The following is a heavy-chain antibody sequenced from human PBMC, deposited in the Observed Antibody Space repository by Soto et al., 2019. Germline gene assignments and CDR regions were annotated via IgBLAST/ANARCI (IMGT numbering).Heavy chain of an antibody. CDR1: GGTFSSYA. J-gene: IGHJ4*01. Sequence: VASVKVSCKASGGTFSSYAIIWVRQAPGQGLEWMGGIIPIFGTANYAQKFQGRVTITADESTSTAYMELSSLRSEDTAVYYCAREKDPYDFWSGYLFYWGHGTLVTVSS. V-gene: IGHV1-69*13. CDR2: IIPIFGTA. CDR3: AREKDPYDFWSGYLFY. D-gene: IGHD3-3*01.